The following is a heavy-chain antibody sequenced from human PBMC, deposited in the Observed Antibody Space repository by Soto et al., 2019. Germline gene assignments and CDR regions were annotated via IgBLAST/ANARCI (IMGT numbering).Heavy chain of an antibody. CDR1: GFSFSNAW. J-gene: IGHJ6*02. V-gene: IGHV3-15*07. Sequence: EVQLVGSGGGLVKPGGSLRLSCAASGFSFSNAWMNWVRQAPGKGLEWVGRIKRKMDGEATDSAGPVKDRFTVCRDESKSALYLQRNSLKGDYTAVYYCTAGSVEGVWVQGTTVTVS. CDR2: IKRKMDGEAT. D-gene: IGHD2-15*01. CDR3: TAGSVEGV.